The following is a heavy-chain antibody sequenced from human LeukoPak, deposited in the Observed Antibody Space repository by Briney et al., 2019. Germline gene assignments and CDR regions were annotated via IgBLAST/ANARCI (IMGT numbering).Heavy chain of an antibody. D-gene: IGHD1-20*01. CDR2: IYYSGST. Sequence: PSETLSLTCTVSGGSISSYYWSWIRQPPGKGLEWIGYIYYSGSTNYNPSLKSRVTISVDTSKNQFSLKLSSVTAADTAVYYCARSRYNWKPPSRDYYYMDVWGKGTTVTISS. CDR3: ARSRYNWKPPSRDYYYMDV. J-gene: IGHJ6*03. CDR1: GGSISSYY. V-gene: IGHV4-59*01.